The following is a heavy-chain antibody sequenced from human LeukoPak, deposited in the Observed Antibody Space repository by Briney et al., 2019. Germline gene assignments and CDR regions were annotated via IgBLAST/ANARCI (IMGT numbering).Heavy chain of an antibody. D-gene: IGHD6-19*01. V-gene: IGHV3-64*01. Sequence: GGSLRLSCAASGFTFSSYAMHWVRQAPGKGLEYVSSITSNGDSTYYANSVKGRFTISRDNSKNALYLQMGSLTTEDMAVYYCARVDSGSACASWGQGILVTVSS. CDR1: GFTFSSYA. CDR3: ARVDSGSACAS. CDR2: ITSNGDST. J-gene: IGHJ1*01.